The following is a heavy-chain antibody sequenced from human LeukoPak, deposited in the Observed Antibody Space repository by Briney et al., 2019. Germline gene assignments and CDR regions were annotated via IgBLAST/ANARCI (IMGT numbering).Heavy chain of an antibody. CDR2: INHSGST. V-gene: IGHV4-34*01. Sequence: PSETLSLTRAVYGGSFSGYYWRWIRQPPGTGLEWIGEINHSGSTDYNPSLKSRVTISVDTSKNQFSLKLSSVTAADTAVYYCARGRLPIAAAVPFDYWGQGTPVTVSS. CDR1: GGSFSGYY. D-gene: IGHD6-13*01. CDR3: ARGRLPIAAAVPFDY. J-gene: IGHJ4*02.